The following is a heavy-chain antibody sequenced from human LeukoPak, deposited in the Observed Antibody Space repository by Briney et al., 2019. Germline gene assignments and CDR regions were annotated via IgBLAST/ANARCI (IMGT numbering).Heavy chain of an antibody. CDR2: INPNSGGT. CDR1: GYSFTGYY. Sequence: ASVKVSCKPSGYSFTGYYMHWVRQAPGQGLEWMGWINPNSGGTNYAQKLQGRVTMTRDTSITTAYMELSRLSSDDTAVYYCARHPGKVTNDWYFDLWGRGTLVTVSS. V-gene: IGHV1-2*02. D-gene: IGHD4-23*01. J-gene: IGHJ2*01. CDR3: ARHPGKVTNDWYFDL.